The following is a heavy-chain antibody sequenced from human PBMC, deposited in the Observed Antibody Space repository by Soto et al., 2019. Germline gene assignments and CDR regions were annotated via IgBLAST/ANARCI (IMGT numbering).Heavy chain of an antibody. CDR3: AKTIRGGYSSSWYYFDY. CDR1: GFTFTNYA. V-gene: IGHV3-23*01. J-gene: IGHJ4*02. Sequence: EVQLLESGGDLVQPGGSLRLSCAASGFTFTNYAMTWVRQAPGKGLEWVSTISGGGSITYYADSLKGRFTISRDNSKNTLYLQINSLRAEDTAVYYCAKTIRGGYSSSWYYFDYCVQGTMVTVS. D-gene: IGHD6-13*01. CDR2: ISGGGSIT.